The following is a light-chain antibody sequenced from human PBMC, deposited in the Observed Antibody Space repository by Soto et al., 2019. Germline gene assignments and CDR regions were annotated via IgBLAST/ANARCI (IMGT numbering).Light chain of an antibody. J-gene: IGLJ1*01. V-gene: IGLV1-40*01. CDR1: SSNIGAGYD. CDR3: QSYDSSLSGTSFV. Sequence: QLVLTQPPSVSGAPGQRVTISCTGSSSNIGAGYDVHWYQQLPGTAPKLLIYGNTNRPSGVPDRFSGSKSGTSASLAITGLQAEDEADYYGQSYDSSLSGTSFVFGTGTKLTVL. CDR2: GNT.